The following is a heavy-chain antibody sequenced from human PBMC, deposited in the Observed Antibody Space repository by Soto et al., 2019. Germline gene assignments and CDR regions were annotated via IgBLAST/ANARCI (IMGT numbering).Heavy chain of an antibody. CDR3: ARAGIVVVPAAMRGGPFYY. CDR2: ISYDGSNK. V-gene: IGHV3-30-3*01. J-gene: IGHJ4*02. Sequence: QVQLVESGGGVVQPGRSLRLSCAASGFTFSSYAMHWVRQAPGKGLEWVAVISYDGSNKYYADSVKGRFTISRDNSKNRLYLQMNSLRAGDTAVYYCARAGIVVVPAAMRGGPFYYWGQGTLVTVSS. D-gene: IGHD2-2*01. CDR1: GFTFSSYA.